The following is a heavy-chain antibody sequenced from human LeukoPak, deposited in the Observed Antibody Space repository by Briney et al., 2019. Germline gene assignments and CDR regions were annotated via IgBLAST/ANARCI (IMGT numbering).Heavy chain of an antibody. D-gene: IGHD6-19*01. V-gene: IGHV6-1*01. J-gene: IGHJ4*02. CDR2: TYYRSKWYN. CDR1: GDSVSSNSAA. CDR3: ARSLLGAVAGTIAYFDY. Sequence: SQTLSLTCAISGDSVSSNSAAWNWIRQSPSRGLEWLGRTYYRSKWYNDYAVSVKSRITINPDTSKNQFSLQLNSVTPEDTAVYYRARSLLGAVAGTIAYFDYWGQGTLVTVSS.